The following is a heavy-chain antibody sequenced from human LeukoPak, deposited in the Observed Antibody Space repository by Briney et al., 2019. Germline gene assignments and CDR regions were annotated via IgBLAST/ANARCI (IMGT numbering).Heavy chain of an antibody. CDR2: IYYSGST. J-gene: IGHJ3*02. CDR1: GGSISSGGYY. CDR3: AADLQAFAFDI. V-gene: IGHV4-31*01. Sequence: SETLSHTCTVSGGSISSGGYYWSCIRQHPGKGLEWIGYIYYSGSTFHNPSLKSSVTISVDTSKNQFSLKLNSVTAADTAVYYCAADLQAFAFDIWGQGTLVTVSS. D-gene: IGHD3-3*02.